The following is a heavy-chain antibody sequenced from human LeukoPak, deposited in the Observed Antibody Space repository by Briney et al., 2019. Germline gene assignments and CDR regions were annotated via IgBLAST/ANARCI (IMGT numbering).Heavy chain of an antibody. D-gene: IGHD4-17*01. V-gene: IGHV4-31*03. CDR1: GGSISSSPYY. J-gene: IGHJ4*02. CDR2: IYYSGST. Sequence: SETLSLTCNVSGGSISSSPYYWGWIRQHPGKGLEWIGYIYYSGSTYYNPSLKSRVTISVDTSKNQFSLKLSSVTAADTAVYYCARESTVTTPGFDYWGQGTLVTVSS. CDR3: ARESTVTTPGFDY.